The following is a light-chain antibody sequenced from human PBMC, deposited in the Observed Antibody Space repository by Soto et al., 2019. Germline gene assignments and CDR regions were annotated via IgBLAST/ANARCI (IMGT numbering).Light chain of an antibody. Sequence: IVLTQSPGTLSLSPGQRATVSSSASQSVSSSYLAWYQQKPGQATRLLIYGASIRATGIPDRVSGSGSGTDVTLTISSLEPEDFAVYYCQQYGSSPITFGQGTRLEIK. V-gene: IGKV3-20*01. J-gene: IGKJ5*01. CDR2: GAS. CDR1: QSVSSSY. CDR3: QQYGSSPIT.